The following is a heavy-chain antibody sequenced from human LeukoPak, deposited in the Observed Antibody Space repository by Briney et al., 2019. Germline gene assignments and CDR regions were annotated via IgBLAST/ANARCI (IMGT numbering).Heavy chain of an antibody. CDR1: GYTFTDYY. Sequence: GASVKVSCKASGYTFTDYYMHWGRQAPGQGLEWMGWINPNSGGTKYVQKFQGRVTVTRDTSISTAYMELSRLRSDDTAVYYCARDQRYSSAWYDEGGYYFDYWGQGTPVTVSS. J-gene: IGHJ4*02. CDR2: INPNSGGT. D-gene: IGHD6-19*01. CDR3: ARDQRYSSAWYDEGGYYFDY. V-gene: IGHV1-2*02.